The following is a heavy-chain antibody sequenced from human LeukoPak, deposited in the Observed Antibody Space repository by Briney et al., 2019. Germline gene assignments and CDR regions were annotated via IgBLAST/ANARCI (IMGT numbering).Heavy chain of an antibody. J-gene: IGHJ3*02. CDR1: GYTFTSYG. CDR2: ISANNGNT. Sequence: ASVKVSCKASGYTFTSYGISWVRQAPGQGLEWMGWISANNGNTNYAQKLQGRVTMTTDTSTSTAYMELRSLRSDDTAVYYCARPGSGFGELLTDSNDAFDIWGQGTMVTVSS. V-gene: IGHV1-18*01. CDR3: ARPGSGFGELLTDSNDAFDI. D-gene: IGHD3-10*01.